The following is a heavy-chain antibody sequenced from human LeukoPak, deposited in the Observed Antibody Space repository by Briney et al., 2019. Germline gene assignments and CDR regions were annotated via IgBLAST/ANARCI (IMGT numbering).Heavy chain of an antibody. V-gene: IGHV3-23*01. Sequence: GGSLRLSCAASGFTFSSYAMSWVRQAPGKGLEWVSSISGSGGSTYYADSVKGRFTISRDNSKNTLYLQMNSLRAEDTAVYYCAKSSYYYDSSGYLGYWGQGTLVTVSS. CDR2: ISGSGGST. CDR3: AKSSYYYDSSGYLGY. CDR1: GFTFSSYA. D-gene: IGHD3-22*01. J-gene: IGHJ4*02.